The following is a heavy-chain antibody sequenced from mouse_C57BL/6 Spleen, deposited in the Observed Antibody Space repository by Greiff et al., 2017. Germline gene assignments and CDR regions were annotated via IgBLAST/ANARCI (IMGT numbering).Heavy chain of an antibody. J-gene: IGHJ1*03. Sequence: VQLQQPGTELVKPGASVKLSCKASGYTFTSYWMHWVKQRPGQGLEWIGNINPSNGGTNYNEKFKRKATLTVDKSSSTAYMQLSSLTSEDSAVYYCARGGHYGHCVRSGYFYVGDTGTADTVSS. V-gene: IGHV1-53*01. CDR2: INPSNGGT. CDR1: GYTFTSYW. D-gene: IGHD2-1*01. CDR3: ARGGHYGHCVRSGYFYV.